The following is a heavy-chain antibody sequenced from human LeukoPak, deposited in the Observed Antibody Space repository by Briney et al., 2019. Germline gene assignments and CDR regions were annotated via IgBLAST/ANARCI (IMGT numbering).Heavy chain of an antibody. CDR1: GFTVSSNY. V-gene: IGHV3-53*01. J-gene: IGHJ4*02. D-gene: IGHD2-15*01. CDR2: IYSGGTT. CDR3: ARERRYCSGDNCYSGLDY. Sequence: GGSLRLSCAVSGFTVSSNYMSWVRQAPGKGLEWVSLIYSGGTTDYADSVKDRFTISRDYSKNTVNLQINSLRAEDTAVYYCARERRYCSGDNCYSGLDYWGQGTLVTVSS.